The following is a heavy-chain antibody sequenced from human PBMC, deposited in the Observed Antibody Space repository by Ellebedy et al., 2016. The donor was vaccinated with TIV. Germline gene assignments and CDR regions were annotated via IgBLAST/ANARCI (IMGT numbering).Heavy chain of an antibody. D-gene: IGHD1-26*01. CDR2: IYTSGST. J-gene: IGHJ4*02. CDR1: GGSISSGSYY. Sequence: SETLSLTXTVSGGSISSGSYYWSWIRQPAGKGLEWIGRIYTSGSTNYNPSLKSRVTMSVDTSKNQFSLKLSSVTAADTAVYYCARDRGGQQSGGYPNWGQGTLVTVSS. V-gene: IGHV4-61*02. CDR3: ARDRGGQQSGGYPN.